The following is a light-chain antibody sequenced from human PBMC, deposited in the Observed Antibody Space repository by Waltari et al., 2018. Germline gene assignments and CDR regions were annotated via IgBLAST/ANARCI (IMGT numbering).Light chain of an antibody. CDR1: KLADKS. J-gene: IGLJ2*01. CDR2: QDV. Sequence: SYEVTQPPSVSVSPGQTASITCSGHKLADKSVWWYQQKPGPSPVLVIYQDVKRPSGIPERFSGSNSGNTATLTISGTQAMDEADYYCQAWDSSTGVFGGGTKLTVL. V-gene: IGLV3-1*01. CDR3: QAWDSSTGV.